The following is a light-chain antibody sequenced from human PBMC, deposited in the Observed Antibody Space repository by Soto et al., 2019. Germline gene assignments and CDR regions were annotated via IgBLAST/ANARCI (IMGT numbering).Light chain of an antibody. CDR2: AAS. CDR3: QQTNSFPRT. Sequence: DIQMTQSPSSVSASVGDRVTITCGASQDISSWLAWYQQKPGKAPNLLIYAASSLQSGVPSRFSGSGSGTDFTLTINSLQPEDIATYYCQQTNSFPRTFGQGTKVEVK. CDR1: QDISSW. V-gene: IGKV1-12*01. J-gene: IGKJ1*01.